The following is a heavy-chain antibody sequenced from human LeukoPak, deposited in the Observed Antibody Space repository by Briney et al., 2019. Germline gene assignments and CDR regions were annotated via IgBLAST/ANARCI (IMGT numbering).Heavy chain of an antibody. D-gene: IGHD3-10*01. CDR1: GFTFSSYG. V-gene: IGHV3-30*03. Sequence: GRSLRLSCAASGFTFSSYGMHWVRQAPGKGLEWVAVISYDGSIKYYADSVKGRFTISRDNSKNTLYLQMNSLRAEDTAVYYCASALNYYGPFDYWGQGTLVTVSS. J-gene: IGHJ4*02. CDR2: ISYDGSIK. CDR3: ASALNYYGPFDY.